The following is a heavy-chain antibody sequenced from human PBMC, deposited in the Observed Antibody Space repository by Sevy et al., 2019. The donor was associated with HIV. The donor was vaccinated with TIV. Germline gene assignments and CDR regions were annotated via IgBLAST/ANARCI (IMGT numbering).Heavy chain of an antibody. V-gene: IGHV4-61*01. CDR1: GGSVSSGSYY. Sequence: ETLSLTCSVSGGSVSSGSYYWSWIRQPPGKGLEWIGYIYYSGSTNYNPSLKSRVTISVDTSKNQFSLKLSSVTAADTAVYYCAREASSSWYGDWFDPWGQGTLVTVSS. CDR2: IYYSGST. CDR3: AREASSSWYGDWFDP. D-gene: IGHD6-13*01. J-gene: IGHJ5*02.